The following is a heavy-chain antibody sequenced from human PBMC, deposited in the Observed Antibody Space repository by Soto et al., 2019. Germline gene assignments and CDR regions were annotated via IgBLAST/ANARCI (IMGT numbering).Heavy chain of an antibody. CDR3: ARHFSVDYFDP. CDR1: GDSITSNSYF. Sequence: SETLSLTCTVSGDSITSNSYFWAWIRQPPGKGLEWFGSIYYSGTTYYNPSLKCRVSISVDRSKNQFSLKLSSVTAADTAVYYCARHFSVDYFDPWGQGTLVTVSS. J-gene: IGHJ4*02. CDR2: IYYSGTT. V-gene: IGHV4-39*01.